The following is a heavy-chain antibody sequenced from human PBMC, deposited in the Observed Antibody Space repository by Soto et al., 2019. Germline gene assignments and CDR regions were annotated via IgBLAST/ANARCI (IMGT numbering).Heavy chain of an antibody. CDR1: GYSFTSYW. Sequence: GECVTIFRKVSGYSFTSYWIDWVGQMPGKGVEWMGIIYPGDSNSRYRTSFQGQVTMSVDKSLNTVYLQWGSLKASDTALYYCARHLISPGYYDYGMDVWGQGTTVTVSS. D-gene: IGHD2-8*02. CDR2: IYPGDSNS. J-gene: IGHJ6*01. CDR3: ARHLISPGYYDYGMDV. V-gene: IGHV5-51*01.